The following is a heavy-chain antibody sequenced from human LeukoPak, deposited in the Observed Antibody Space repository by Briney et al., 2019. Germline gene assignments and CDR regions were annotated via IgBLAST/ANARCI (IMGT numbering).Heavy chain of an antibody. CDR2: ISTSGDYT. V-gene: IGHV3-11*05. CDR3: ARGHYGLDV. J-gene: IGHJ6*02. CDR1: GFTFSDYY. Sequence: GGSLRLSCAASGFTFSDYYMTWIRLAPGKGLEWVSYISTSGDYTNYADSVMGRYTLSRDNARNSLYLQMSSLRDEDTAVYYCARGHYGLDVWGQGTTVTVSS.